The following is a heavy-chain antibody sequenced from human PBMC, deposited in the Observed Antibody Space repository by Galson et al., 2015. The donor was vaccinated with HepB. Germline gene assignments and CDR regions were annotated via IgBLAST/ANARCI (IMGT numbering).Heavy chain of an antibody. J-gene: IGHJ4*02. Sequence: SCKASGYTLTNYDINWVRQATGQGLEWMGWMNPNSGDSGYAQKFQDRVTMTRNASISIAYMELSSLRPEDTAIYYCARGGPTSWLSFDYWGQGTLVTVSS. CDR3: ARGGPTSWLSFDY. CDR2: MNPNSGDS. V-gene: IGHV1-8*01. CDR1: GYTLTNYD. D-gene: IGHD3-22*01.